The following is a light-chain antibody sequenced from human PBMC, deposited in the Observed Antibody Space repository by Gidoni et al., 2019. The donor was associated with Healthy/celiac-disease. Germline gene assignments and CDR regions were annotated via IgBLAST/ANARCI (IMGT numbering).Light chain of an antibody. CDR3: QQRSNWNS. CDR2: DAS. CDR1: QSVSSY. V-gene: IGKV3-11*01. J-gene: IGKJ2*03. Sequence: IVLTQSPATLSLSPGERATPSCRASQSVSSYVAWYQQKPAQAPRLLIYDASNRATGIPARFSGSGSGTDFTLTISSLEPEDFAVYYCQQRSNWNSFXXXTKLEIK.